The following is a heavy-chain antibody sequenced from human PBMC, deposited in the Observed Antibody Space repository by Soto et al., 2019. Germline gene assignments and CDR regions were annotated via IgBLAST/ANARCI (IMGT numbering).Heavy chain of an antibody. D-gene: IGHD1-20*01. CDR2: ISSSSSYI. J-gene: IGHJ4*02. CDR1: GFTFSSYS. V-gene: IGHV3-21*01. CDR3: ARDLLLWSSSWYGPPHHYNWNDGTGFDY. Sequence: PGGSLRLSCAASGFTFSSYSMNWVRQAPGKGLEWVSSISSSSSYIYYADSVKGRFTISRDNAKNSLYLQMNSLRAEDTAVYYCARDLLLWSSSWYGPPHHYNWNDGTGFDYWGQGTLVTVSS.